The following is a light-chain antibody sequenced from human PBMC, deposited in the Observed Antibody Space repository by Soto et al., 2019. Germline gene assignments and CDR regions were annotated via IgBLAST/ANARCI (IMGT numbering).Light chain of an antibody. V-gene: IGKV3-15*01. Sequence: EIVMTQSPATLSVSPGETATLSCRASQSVSSYFASYQQKPGQAPRLLIYGASTRATGILARFSGSGSGTEFTLTISGLQSEDFAVYSCQQYNDWPLFTFGQGTRLEIK. J-gene: IGKJ5*01. CDR3: QQYNDWPLFT. CDR2: GAS. CDR1: QSVSSY.